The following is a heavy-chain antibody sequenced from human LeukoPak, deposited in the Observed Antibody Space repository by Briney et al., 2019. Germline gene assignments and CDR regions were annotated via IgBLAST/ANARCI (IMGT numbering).Heavy chain of an antibody. CDR3: ANVWGVVVAARF. CDR2: ISSSSSYI. J-gene: IGHJ6*04. CDR1: GFTFSSYN. D-gene: IGHD2-15*01. Sequence: PGGSLRLSCAASGFTFSSYNMNWVRQAPGKGLEWVSSISSSSSYIYYADSVKGRFTISRDNAKNSLFLQMNSLRAEDTAVYYCANVWGVVVAARFWGKGTTVTVSS. V-gene: IGHV3-21*04.